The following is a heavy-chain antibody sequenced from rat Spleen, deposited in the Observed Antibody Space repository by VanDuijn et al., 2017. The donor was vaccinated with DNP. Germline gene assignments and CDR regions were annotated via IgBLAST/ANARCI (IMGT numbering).Heavy chain of an antibody. CDR2: ISSGGSP. J-gene: IGHJ2*01. CDR1: GFSLTNYG. CDR3: ARTTVAHVPFDY. V-gene: IGHV2S12*01. Sequence: QVQLKESGPGLVKPSQTLSLTCTVSGFSLTNYGVSWIRQPPEKGLEWVAAISSGGSPDYNSALKSRLSISRDTSKSQVLLKMNSLQTEDTAMYFCARTTVAHVPFDYWGQGVMVTVSS. D-gene: IGHD1-3*01.